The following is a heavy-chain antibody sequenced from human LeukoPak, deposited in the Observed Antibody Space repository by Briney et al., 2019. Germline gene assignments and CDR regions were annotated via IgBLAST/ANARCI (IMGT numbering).Heavy chain of an antibody. CDR1: GFTFSSYG. D-gene: IGHD7-27*01. J-gene: IGHJ4*02. V-gene: IGHV3-74*01. Sequence: GGSLRLSCAASGFTFSSYGMHWVRQVPGKGLVWVSRINTDGSGTSYADSIMGRFTISRDNAKNTLYLQMNSLRAEDTAIYYCATDYWGSLNYWGQGTLVTVSS. CDR3: ATDYWGSLNY. CDR2: INTDGSGT.